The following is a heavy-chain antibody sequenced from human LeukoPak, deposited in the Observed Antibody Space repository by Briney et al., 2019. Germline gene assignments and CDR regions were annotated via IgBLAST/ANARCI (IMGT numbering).Heavy chain of an antibody. CDR2: INPNSGGT. Sequence: ASVKVSCKASGYTFTGYYMQWVRQAPGQGLEWMGWINPNSGGTNYAQKFQGRVTMTRDTSISTAYMELSRLRSDDTAVYYCAREKADILTGFPYFDYWGQGTLVTVSS. V-gene: IGHV1-2*02. CDR1: GYTFTGYY. CDR3: AREKADILTGFPYFDY. D-gene: IGHD3-9*01. J-gene: IGHJ4*02.